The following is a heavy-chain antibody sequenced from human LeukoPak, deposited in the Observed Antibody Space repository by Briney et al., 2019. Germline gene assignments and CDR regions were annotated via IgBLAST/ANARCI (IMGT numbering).Heavy chain of an antibody. D-gene: IGHD1-1*01. V-gene: IGHV3-23*01. Sequence: GGSLRPSCAASGFTFSSYAMSWVRQAPGKGLEWVSAISGSGGSTYYADSVKGRFTISRDNSKDTLYLQMNSLRAEDTAVYYCAKDAEVQPYYFDYWAREPWSPSPQ. CDR1: GFTFSSYA. CDR3: AKDAEVQPYYFDY. CDR2: ISGSGGST. J-gene: IGHJ4*02.